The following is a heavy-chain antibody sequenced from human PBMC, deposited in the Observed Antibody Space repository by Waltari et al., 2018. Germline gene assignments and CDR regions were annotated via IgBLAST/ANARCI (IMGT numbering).Heavy chain of an antibody. CDR3: ARLTIFGTE. V-gene: IGHV4-39*01. CDR1: GGSISSSDCY. D-gene: IGHD2-21*01. Sequence: LRLQESGPGLVKPSETLSLTCTVSGGSISSSDCYWGWIRQPPGKGLESVGSVFYTGITSNNPALKSRVTISVDTSKNQFSLRLSSVTAADTAVYYCARLTIFGTEWGQGTLVTVSS. J-gene: IGHJ4*02. CDR2: VFYTGIT.